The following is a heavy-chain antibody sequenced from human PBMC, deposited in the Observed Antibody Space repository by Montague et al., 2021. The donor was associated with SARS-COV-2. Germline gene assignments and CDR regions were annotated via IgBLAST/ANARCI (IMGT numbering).Heavy chain of an antibody. Sequence: SLRLSCAASGFIFRRYVMHLVRQAPGKGLEWMAVIWYDESKEYYXXSLKVRFIISRDTSKDILFLQMSSLRVEDTAVYYCARGPKYSSGWTGYYYGLDVWGPGTTVTVS. V-gene: IGHV3-33*01. D-gene: IGHD6-19*01. CDR2: IWYDESKE. J-gene: IGHJ6*02. CDR1: GFIFRRYV. CDR3: ARGPKYSSGWTGYYYGLDV.